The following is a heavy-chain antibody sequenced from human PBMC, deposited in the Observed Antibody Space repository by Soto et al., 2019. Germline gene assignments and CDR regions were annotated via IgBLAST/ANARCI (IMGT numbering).Heavy chain of an antibody. CDR2: ISYDGSNK. Sequence: GGSLRLCCGASGFPFSGYASHWVRQAPGKGLEWVSLISYDGSNKYYADSVKDRFTISRDSSKNTVYLQMNSLRAEDTAVFYCARGSGGYSYYGVDVWGQGT. V-gene: IGHV3-30-3*01. CDR1: GFPFSGYA. CDR3: ARGSGGYSYYGVDV. J-gene: IGHJ6*02. D-gene: IGHD3-16*01.